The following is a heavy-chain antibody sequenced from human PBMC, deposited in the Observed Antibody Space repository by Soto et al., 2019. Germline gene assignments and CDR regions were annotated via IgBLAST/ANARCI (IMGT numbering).Heavy chain of an antibody. J-gene: IGHJ4*02. D-gene: IGHD2-21*02. CDR3: ARSIVVVTALDY. Sequence: ASVKVSCKASGYTFNSYGSSWVRQAPGQRLEWMGWINAGNGNTKYSQKFQGRVTITRDTSASTAYMELSSLRSEDTAVYYCARSIVVVTALDYSGQGTLVTVSS. CDR2: INAGNGNT. V-gene: IGHV1-3*01. CDR1: GYTFNSYG.